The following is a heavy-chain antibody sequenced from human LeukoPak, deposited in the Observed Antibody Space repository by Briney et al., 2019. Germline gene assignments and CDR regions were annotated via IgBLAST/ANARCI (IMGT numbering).Heavy chain of an antibody. CDR1: GYTFTGYY. J-gene: IGHJ4*02. D-gene: IGHD2-21*02. V-gene: IGHV1-2*02. Sequence: ASVKVSCKASGYTFTGYYMHWVRQDPGQGLEWMGWINPNSGGTNYAQKFQGRVTMTRDTSISTAYMELSRLRSDDTAVYYCARDRGYCGGDCTRVGFDYWGQGTLVTVSS. CDR3: ARDRGYCGGDCTRVGFDY. CDR2: INPNSGGT.